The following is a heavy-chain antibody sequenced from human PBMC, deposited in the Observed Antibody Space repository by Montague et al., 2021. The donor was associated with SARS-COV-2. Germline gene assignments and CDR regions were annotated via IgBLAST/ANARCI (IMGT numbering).Heavy chain of an antibody. CDR2: IDSSGST. CDR3: ARRVGGSGWLDY. CDR1: GGSISSGSYY. Sequence: SESLSLTCTVAGGSISSGSYYWSWIRQPPGKGLEWIGNIDSSGSTYYRSRVTISVDKSKNQFSLKVTSVTAADTAVYYCARRVGGSGWLDYWGQGTLVTVSS. J-gene: IGHJ4*02. D-gene: IGHD6-25*01. V-gene: IGHV4-39*01.